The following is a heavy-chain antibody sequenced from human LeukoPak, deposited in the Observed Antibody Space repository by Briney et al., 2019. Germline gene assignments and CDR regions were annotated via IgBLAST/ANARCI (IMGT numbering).Heavy chain of an antibody. D-gene: IGHD4-17*01. J-gene: IGHJ1*01. Sequence: PGGSLRLSCAASGFSFSAFAMHWVRQAPGKGLEWLAFIKYDGSEEYHADSVKGRLTISRDNSKETLYLQMNSLRGEDTAVYYCAKDRAASTTGGYFESWGQGAPVIVSS. CDR2: IKYDGSEE. V-gene: IGHV3-30*02. CDR1: GFSFSAFA. CDR3: AKDRAASTTGGYFES.